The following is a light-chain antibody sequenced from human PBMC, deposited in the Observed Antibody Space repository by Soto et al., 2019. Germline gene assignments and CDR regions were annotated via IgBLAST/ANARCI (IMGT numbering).Light chain of an antibody. J-gene: IGKJ1*01. V-gene: IGKV3-15*01. CDR2: DAS. CDR3: HQYNTWPPMS. CDR1: QSVSSN. Sequence: EIVMTQSTATLSVSPGERATLSCRASQSVSSNLAWYQQKPGQPPRLLIYDASTRATGIPAMFSGSGSGTEFTLTISRLQSEDFAVYYCHQYNTWPPMSFGPGTKVEIK.